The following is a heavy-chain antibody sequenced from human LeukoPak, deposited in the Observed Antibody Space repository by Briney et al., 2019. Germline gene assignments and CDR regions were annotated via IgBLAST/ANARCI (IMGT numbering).Heavy chain of an antibody. Sequence: PGGSLRLSCAASGFTFSSYTMNWVRQPPGKGLEWVSNIGTSSTTIYYADSVKGRFTISRDNSKNTLYLQVNSLRAEGTAVYYCAKDLVTTVTGTEYFQDWGQGTLVTVSS. V-gene: IGHV3-48*01. CDR1: GFTFSSYT. CDR3: AKDLVTTVTGTEYFQD. J-gene: IGHJ1*01. CDR2: IGTSSTTI. D-gene: IGHD4-11*01.